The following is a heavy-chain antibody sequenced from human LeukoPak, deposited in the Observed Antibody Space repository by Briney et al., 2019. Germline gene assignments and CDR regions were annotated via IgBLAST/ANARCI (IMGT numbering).Heavy chain of an antibody. J-gene: IGHJ3*02. CDR2: INPNSGGT. D-gene: IGHD5-24*01. CDR3: ARVRDGYNDAYDI. Sequence: EASVKVSCKASGYTFTGYYMHWVRQAPGQGLEWMGWINPNSGGTNYAQKFQGRVTMTRDTSTSTVYMGLSSLRSEDTAVYYCARVRDGYNDAYDIWGQGTMVTVPS. V-gene: IGHV1-2*02. CDR1: GYTFTGYY.